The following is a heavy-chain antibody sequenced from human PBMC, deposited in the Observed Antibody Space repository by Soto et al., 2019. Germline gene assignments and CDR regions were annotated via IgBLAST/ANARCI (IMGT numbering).Heavy chain of an antibody. Sequence: ASETLSLTCAVSGGSISSSNWWSWVRQPPGKGLEWIGEIYHSGSTNYNPSLKSRVTISVDKSKNQFSLKLSSVTAADTAVYYCAIRWLRLSGHFDYWGQGTLVTVSS. J-gene: IGHJ4*02. CDR3: AIRWLRLSGHFDY. D-gene: IGHD5-12*01. CDR2: IYHSGST. V-gene: IGHV4-4*02. CDR1: GGSISSSNW.